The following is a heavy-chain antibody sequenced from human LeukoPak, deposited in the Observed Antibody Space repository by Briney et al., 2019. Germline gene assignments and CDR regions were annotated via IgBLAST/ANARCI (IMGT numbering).Heavy chain of an antibody. CDR1: GFTFSSYW. Sequence: PGGSLRLSCAASGFTFSSYWMSWVRQAPGKGLEWVANIKQDGSEKYYVDSVKGRLTISRDNAKNTLYLQMNSLRAEDTAVYYCARVIAARAKYYYYYYMDVWGKGTTVTVSS. D-gene: IGHD6-6*01. V-gene: IGHV3-7*03. J-gene: IGHJ6*03. CDR2: IKQDGSEK. CDR3: ARVIAARAKYYYYYYMDV.